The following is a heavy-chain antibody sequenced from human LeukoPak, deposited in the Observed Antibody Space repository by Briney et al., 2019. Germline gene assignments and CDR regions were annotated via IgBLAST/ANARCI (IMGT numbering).Heavy chain of an antibody. CDR3: ARVIYRYSIVGLDY. D-gene: IGHD1-26*01. CDR1: GYTFTGYY. Sequence: ASVKVSCKASGYTFTGYYMHWVRQAPGQGLEWMGRINPNSGGTNYAQKFQGRVTMTRDTSISTAYMELSRLRSDDTAVYYCARVIYRYSIVGLDYWGQGTLLTVSS. J-gene: IGHJ4*02. CDR2: INPNSGGT. V-gene: IGHV1-2*06.